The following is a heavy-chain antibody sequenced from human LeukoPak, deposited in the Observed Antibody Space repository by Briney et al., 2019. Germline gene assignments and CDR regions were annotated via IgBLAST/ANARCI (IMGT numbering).Heavy chain of an antibody. CDR3: ARVSMVTRYYYYYMDV. CDR1: GGSFSSHY. CDR2: IYYSGST. J-gene: IGHJ6*03. D-gene: IGHD5-18*01. V-gene: IGHV4-59*11. Sequence: SETLSLTCTVSGGSFSSHYWSWIRQPPGKGLEWIGYIYYSGSTNYNPSLKSRVTISVDTSKNQFSLKLSSVTAADTAVYYCARVSMVTRYYYYYMDVWGKGTTVTVSS.